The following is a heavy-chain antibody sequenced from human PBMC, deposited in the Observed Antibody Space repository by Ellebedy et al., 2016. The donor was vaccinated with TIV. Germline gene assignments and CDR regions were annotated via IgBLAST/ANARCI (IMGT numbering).Heavy chain of an antibody. CDR2: IKSKTDGGTT. Sequence: GESLKISCAASGFTFTNAWMNWVRQAPGKGLEWVGRIKSKTDGGTTDYAAPVKGRFAISRDDSKNTLYLQMNSLKAEDTAVYSCTTLGGFDYWGQGTLVTVSS. CDR3: TTLGGFDY. V-gene: IGHV3-15*07. J-gene: IGHJ4*02. CDR1: GFTFTNAW. D-gene: IGHD3-16*01.